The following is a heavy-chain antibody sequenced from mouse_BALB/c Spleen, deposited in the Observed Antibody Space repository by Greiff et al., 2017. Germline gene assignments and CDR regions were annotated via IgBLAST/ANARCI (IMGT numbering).Heavy chain of an antibody. CDR3: NARTTATDY. CDR1: GFNIKDYY. D-gene: IGHD1-2*01. CDR2: IDPENGDT. J-gene: IGHJ2*01. V-gene: IGHV14-4*02. Sequence: DVQLQESGAELVRSGASVKLSCTASGFNIKDYYMHWVKQRPEQGLEWIGWIDPENGDTEYAPKFQGKATMTADTSSNTAYLQLSSLTSEDTAVYYCNARTTATDYWGQGTTLTVSS.